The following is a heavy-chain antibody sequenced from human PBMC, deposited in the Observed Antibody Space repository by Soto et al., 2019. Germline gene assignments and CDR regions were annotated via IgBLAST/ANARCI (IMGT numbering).Heavy chain of an antibody. Sequence: PGGSLRLSCAASGFTFSSHSMNWVRQAPGKGLEWVSSISSSSSYIYYADSVKGRFTISRDNAKNSLYLQMNSLRAEDTAVYYCARDRTGTPDLDYWGQGTLVTVSS. CDR1: GFTFSSHS. V-gene: IGHV3-21*01. D-gene: IGHD1-1*01. CDR3: ARDRTGTPDLDY. CDR2: ISSSSSYI. J-gene: IGHJ4*02.